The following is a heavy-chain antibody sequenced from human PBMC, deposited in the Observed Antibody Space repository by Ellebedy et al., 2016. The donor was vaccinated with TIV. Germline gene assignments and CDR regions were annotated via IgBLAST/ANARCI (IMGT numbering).Heavy chain of an antibody. CDR1: GTSISSYY. CDR2: VHATGDA. J-gene: IGHJ4*02. CDR3: ARQEWLIFDY. Sequence: MPSETLSLTCTVSGTSISSYYWSWIRQPAGKGLEWIGRVHATGDANYNPSLKSRVTMSTDTSKNQFSLRLSSVTAADTAVYYCARQEWLIFDYWGQGILVTVSS. V-gene: IGHV4-4*07. D-gene: IGHD6-19*01.